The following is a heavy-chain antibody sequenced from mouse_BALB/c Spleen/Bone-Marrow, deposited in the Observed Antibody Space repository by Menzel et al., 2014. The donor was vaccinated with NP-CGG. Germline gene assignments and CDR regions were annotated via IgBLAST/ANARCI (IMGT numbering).Heavy chain of an antibody. CDR1: GFTFTDYY. CDR3: ARDKGRVFFDY. Sequence: EVQVVESGGGLVQPGGSLRLSCATSGFTFTDYYMNWVRQPPGKALEWLGFIRNKANGYTTEYSASVKSRFTISRDNSQNILYLQMNTLRVDDSATYYCARDKGRVFFDYWGQGTTLTVSS. CDR2: IRNKANGYTT. V-gene: IGHV7-3*02. J-gene: IGHJ2*01.